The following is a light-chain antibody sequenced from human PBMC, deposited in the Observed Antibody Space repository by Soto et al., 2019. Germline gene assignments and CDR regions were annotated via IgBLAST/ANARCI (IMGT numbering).Light chain of an antibody. V-gene: IGLV7-46*01. CDR2: DAT. Sequence: QAVVTQEPSLTVSSGGTVTLSSSSSPGAVTSYHYPHWFQQRPGQAPWTLIYDATEQPSWTPVRFSGSLLGGKGALTLAGAQPGDEAEYYCLLLFSGAPVFGRGTKVTGL. CDR3: LLLFSGAPV. CDR1: PGAVTSYHY. J-gene: IGLJ1*01.